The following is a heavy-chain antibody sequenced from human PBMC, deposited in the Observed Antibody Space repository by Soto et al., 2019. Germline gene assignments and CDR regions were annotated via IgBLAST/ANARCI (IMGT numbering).Heavy chain of an antibody. CDR1: GVSISSSY. V-gene: IGHV4-59*01. CDR3: ARGGNRYSNTASGVGGFDF. D-gene: IGHD5-12*01. CDR2: IYYTGTT. J-gene: IGHJ4*02. Sequence: KPSETLSLTCTVSGVSISSSYWSWIRQSPGTGLEWIGYIYYTGTTNYNPSLKRRVTISLDTAKNQFSLNVNSLTTADTAVYFCARGGNRYSNTASGVGGFDFWGQGTLVTAPQ.